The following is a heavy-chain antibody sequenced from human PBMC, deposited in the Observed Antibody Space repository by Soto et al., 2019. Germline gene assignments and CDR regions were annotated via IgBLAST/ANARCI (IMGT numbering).Heavy chain of an antibody. V-gene: IGHV3-23*01. J-gene: IGHJ4*02. Sequence: LRLSVAASGXTFSSYGMSWVRQAPGKGLEWVSVISGSGGSTYYADSVKGRFTISRDNSKNTLYLQMNSLRAEDTAVHYCAKDSGSWYFTFDYWGQGTQVTVSS. CDR2: ISGSGGST. D-gene: IGHD6-13*01. CDR3: AKDSGSWYFTFDY. CDR1: GXTFSSYG.